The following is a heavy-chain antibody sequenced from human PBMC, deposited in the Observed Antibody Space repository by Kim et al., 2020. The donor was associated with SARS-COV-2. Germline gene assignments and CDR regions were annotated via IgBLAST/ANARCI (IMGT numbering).Heavy chain of an antibody. V-gene: IGHV3-30*04. Sequence: GGSLRLSCAASGVTFSSYAMHWVRQAPGKGLEWVAVISYSGSNKYYADSVKARFTISRDNSKNTLYLQMNSLRAEDTAVYYCARGFSFYGLLTTEDYWGQGTLVTVSS. CDR3: ARGFSFYGLLTTEDY. CDR1: GVTFSSYA. CDR2: ISYSGSNK. J-gene: IGHJ4*02. D-gene: IGHD2-15*01.